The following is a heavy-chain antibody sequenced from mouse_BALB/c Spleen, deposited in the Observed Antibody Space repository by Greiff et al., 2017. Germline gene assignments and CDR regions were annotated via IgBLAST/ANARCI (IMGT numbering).Heavy chain of an antibody. V-gene: IGHV5-6*01. CDR1: GFTFSSYG. CDR3: ARQRPYYFDY. Sequence: EVHLVESGGDLVKPGGSLKLSCAASGFTFSSYGMSWVRQTPDKRLEWVATISSGGSYTYYPDSVKGRFTISRDNAKNTLYLQMSSLKSEDTAMYYCARQRPYYFDYWGQGTTLTVSS. CDR2: ISSGGSYT. J-gene: IGHJ2*01.